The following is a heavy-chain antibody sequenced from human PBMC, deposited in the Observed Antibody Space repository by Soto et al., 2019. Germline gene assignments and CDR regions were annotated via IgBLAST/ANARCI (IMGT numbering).Heavy chain of an antibody. V-gene: IGHV3-66*01. CDR3: ARGIHAFDM. CDR1: GFPVNRNF. CDR2: IYADGTT. Sequence: VESGGGLVRPGGSLRLSCQASGFPVNRNFLSWVHQAPGKGLEWVSIIYADGTTFYTDSVTGRFRISRDISKNTVFLQMTSLSDNDTAVYYCARGIHAFDMWGRGTRVIVSS. J-gene: IGHJ3*02.